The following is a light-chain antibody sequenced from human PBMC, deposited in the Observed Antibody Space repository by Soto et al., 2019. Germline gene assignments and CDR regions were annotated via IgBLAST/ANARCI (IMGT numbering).Light chain of an antibody. Sequence: DIQMTQSPSTLPASLGDRATISCRASESVTRCLAWYQQTAGKAPKLLIYTASILPSGVPSRFSGSGSGTEIILTINNLQPDYFATYCCQLDNCFPGTFGQGTQVDIK. CDR3: QLDNCFPGT. CDR2: TAS. CDR1: ESVTRC. V-gene: IGKV1-5*03. J-gene: IGKJ1*01.